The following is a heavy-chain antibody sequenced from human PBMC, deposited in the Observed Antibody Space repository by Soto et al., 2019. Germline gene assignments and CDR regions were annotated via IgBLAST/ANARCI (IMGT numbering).Heavy chain of an antibody. Sequence: SETLSLTCAVYGGSCRGYYWSWIRQPPGKGLEWIGEINHSGSTNYNPSLKSRVTISVDTSKNQFSLKLSSVTAADTAVYYCARDLGSDDPWGQGTLVTVPS. J-gene: IGHJ5*02. CDR2: INHSGST. D-gene: IGHD6-25*01. CDR3: ARDLGSDDP. CDR1: GGSCRGYY. V-gene: IGHV4-34*01.